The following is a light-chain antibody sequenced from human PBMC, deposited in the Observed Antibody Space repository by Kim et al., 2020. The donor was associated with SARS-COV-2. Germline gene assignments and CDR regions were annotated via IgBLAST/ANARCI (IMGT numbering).Light chain of an antibody. CDR3: QQHNSYPWT. J-gene: IGKJ1*01. CDR2: AAS. Sequence: ASGGDRVTITCRAGQGISNCLVWYQQKPGKAPKRLIYAASSLQSGVPSRFSGSGSGTEFTLTISSLQTEDFATYYCQQHNSYPWTFGQGTKVDIK. CDR1: QGISNC. V-gene: IGKV1-17*01.